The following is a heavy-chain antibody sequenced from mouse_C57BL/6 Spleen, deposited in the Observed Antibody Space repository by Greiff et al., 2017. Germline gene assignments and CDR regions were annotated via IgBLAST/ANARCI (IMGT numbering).Heavy chain of an antibody. CDR1: GYTFTSYW. Sequence: QVQLQQPGPELVKPGASVKLSCKASGYTFTSYWMQWVKQRPGQGLEWIGEIDPSDCYTNYNQKFKGKATLTVDTSSSTAYMQLSSLTSEDSAVYYCAHIANWDRGFAYWGQGTLVTVSA. CDR3: AHIANWDRGFAY. D-gene: IGHD4-1*01. CDR2: IDPSDCYT. J-gene: IGHJ3*01. V-gene: IGHV1-50*01.